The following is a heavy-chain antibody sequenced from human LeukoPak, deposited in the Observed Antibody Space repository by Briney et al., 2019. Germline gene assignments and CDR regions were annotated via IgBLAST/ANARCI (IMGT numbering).Heavy chain of an antibody. V-gene: IGHV3-23*01. Sequence: GGSLRLSCAASGFTFNSYAMNWVRQAPGKGLEWVSTISGSGGSTYYTDSVKGRFTISRDNSKNTVYLQMNSLRAEDTAVYYCAKTMDGYLPSAFDYWGQGTLVTVSS. CDR3: AKTMDGYLPSAFDY. CDR1: GFTFNSYA. D-gene: IGHD5-24*01. CDR2: ISGSGGST. J-gene: IGHJ4*02.